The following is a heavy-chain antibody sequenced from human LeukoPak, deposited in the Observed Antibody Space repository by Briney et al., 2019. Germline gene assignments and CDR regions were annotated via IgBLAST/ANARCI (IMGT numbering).Heavy chain of an antibody. CDR3: ARDARYNWFDP. Sequence: SETLSLTCTVSDDSISDYYRGWIRQPPGKGLEWIGYFHNSGTSTYNPSLKSRVTISADTSKNQFSLKLSSVTAADTAVYYCARDARYNWFDPWGQGTLVTVSS. J-gene: IGHJ5*02. V-gene: IGHV4-59*12. CDR1: DDSISDYY. CDR2: FHNSGTS.